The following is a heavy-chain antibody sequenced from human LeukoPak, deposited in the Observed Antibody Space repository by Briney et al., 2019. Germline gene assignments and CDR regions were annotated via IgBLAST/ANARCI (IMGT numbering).Heavy chain of an antibody. J-gene: IGHJ3*01. Sequence: SETLSLTCTVSGGSISSYYWSWIRQPPGKGLEWIGSIHSTGSTKYNPALKSRVTISLDTSKKQFSLQLTSVTAADTAVYYCARPQGAWFDAFELWGQGTMVTVSP. CDR2: IHSTGST. CDR3: ARPQGAWFDAFEL. CDR1: GGSISSYY. D-gene: IGHD3-22*01. V-gene: IGHV4-4*08.